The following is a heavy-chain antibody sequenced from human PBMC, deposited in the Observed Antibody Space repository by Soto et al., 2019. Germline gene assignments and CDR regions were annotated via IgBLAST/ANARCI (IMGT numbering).Heavy chain of an antibody. J-gene: IGHJ5*02. Sequence: GASVKVSCKASGGTFSSYAISWVRQAPGQGLEWMGGIIPIFGTANYAQKFQGRVTITADESTSTAYMELSSLRSEDTAVYYCASSSGALGYCSSTSCLLLGWFDPWGQGTLVTVSS. V-gene: IGHV1-69*13. CDR1: GGTFSSYA. D-gene: IGHD2-2*01. CDR3: ASSSGALGYCSSTSCLLLGWFDP. CDR2: IIPIFGTA.